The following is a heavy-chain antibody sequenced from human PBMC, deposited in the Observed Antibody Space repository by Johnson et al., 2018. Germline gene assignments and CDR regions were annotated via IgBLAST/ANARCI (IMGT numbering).Heavy chain of an antibody. D-gene: IGHD2-15*01. CDR3: AKDDRPTLRPAAYFQH. CDR2: ISYDESTK. CDR1: GFTFSTYA. J-gene: IGHJ1*01. V-gene: IGHV3-30*18. Sequence: QVQLVESGGGVVQPGRSLRLSCAASGFTFSTYAMHWVRQAPGKGLEWVSVISYDESTKDYADSVKGRFTISRDNSKNPLYLEMNSLRVEDTAVYYCAKDDRPTLRPAAYFQHWGQGTLVTVSS.